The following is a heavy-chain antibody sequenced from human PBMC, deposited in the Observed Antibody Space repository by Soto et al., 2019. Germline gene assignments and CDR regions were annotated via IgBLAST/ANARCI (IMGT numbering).Heavy chain of an antibody. V-gene: IGHV4-30-2*01. J-gene: IGHJ4*02. D-gene: IGHD6-13*01. CDR3: ARVPQGGSWYYFDY. CDR2: IYHSGST. Sequence: PSETLSLTCAVSGGSISSGGYSWSWIRQPPGKGLEWIGYIYHSGSTYYNPSLKSRVTISVDRSKNQFSLKLSSVTAADTAVYYCARVPQGGSWYYFDYWGQGTLVTVSS. CDR1: GGSISSGGYS.